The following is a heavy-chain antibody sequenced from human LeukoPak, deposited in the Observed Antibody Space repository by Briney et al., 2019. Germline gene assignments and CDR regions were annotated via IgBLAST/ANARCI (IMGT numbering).Heavy chain of an antibody. V-gene: IGHV3-72*01. CDR1: GFTFSDHY. J-gene: IGHJ4*02. CDR2: IRNKAKSYTT. D-gene: IGHD3-22*01. CDR3: VRALHDSSGYYYFYF. Sequence: GGSLRLSCAASGFTFSDHYMDWVRQAPGKGLEWVGRIRNKAKSYTTEYPASVKGRFSISRDDSKNTLYLQTNSLKTEDTAVYYCVRALHDSSGYYYFYFWGQGTLVTVSS.